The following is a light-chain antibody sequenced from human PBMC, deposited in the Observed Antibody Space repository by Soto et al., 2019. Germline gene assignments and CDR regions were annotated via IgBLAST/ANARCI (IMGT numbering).Light chain of an antibody. Sequence: QSVLTQPPSVSGAPGHRVTISCTGSSSNIGAGYDVHWYQQLPGTAPKVLIYGNSDRPSGVPDRFSGSKSGTSASLAITGLQAEDEADYYCQSYDSSLSVLYVFGTGTKLTVL. V-gene: IGLV1-40*01. CDR2: GNS. CDR1: SSNIGAGYD. CDR3: QSYDSSLSVLYV. J-gene: IGLJ1*01.